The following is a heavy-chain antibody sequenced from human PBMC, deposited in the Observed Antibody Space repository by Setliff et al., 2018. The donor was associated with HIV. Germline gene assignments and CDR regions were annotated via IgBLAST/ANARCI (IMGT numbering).Heavy chain of an antibody. CDR2: IIPIFGST. CDR3: ARAGTLTMSNYFDY. D-gene: IGHD4-4*01. Sequence: GASVKVSCKASGGTFSNYAISWVRQAPGQGLEWMGGIIPIFGSTKYAQKFQGRITITADESTSTSHMEINSLRSGDTAVYYCARAGTLTMSNYFDYWGQGTLVTVSS. J-gene: IGHJ4*02. V-gene: IGHV1-69*13. CDR1: GGTFSNYA.